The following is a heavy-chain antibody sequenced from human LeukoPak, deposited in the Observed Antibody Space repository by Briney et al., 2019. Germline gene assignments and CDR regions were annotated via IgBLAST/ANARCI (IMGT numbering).Heavy chain of an antibody. Sequence: GASLMISCKGSGYSFTSYWIGWVRQMPGKGLEWMGIYYPGGSDTRYSPTFQGQVTIYAAKYHSPLYLQCTSLKASDTAICCGARPSTVPHTLVYWGEGTLVSVSS. CDR3: ARPSTVPHTLVY. J-gene: IGHJ4*02. V-gene: IGHV5-51*01. D-gene: IGHD4-17*01. CDR2: YYPGGSDT. CDR1: GYSFTSYW.